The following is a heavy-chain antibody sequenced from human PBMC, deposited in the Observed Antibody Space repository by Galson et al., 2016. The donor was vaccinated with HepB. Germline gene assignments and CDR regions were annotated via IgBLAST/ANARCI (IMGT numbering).Heavy chain of an antibody. V-gene: IGHV3-30*18. Sequence: SLRLSCAASGFIFSNYGMHWVRQAPGKGLEWVAVISFDGSTKSYADSVRGRVTISRDNSKNTLYLQMNSLRAEDTAVYYCAKAPYNSGWQGIRYFDLWGRGTLVTVSS. CDR3: AKAPYNSGWQGIRYFDL. CDR2: ISFDGSTK. D-gene: IGHD6-19*01. CDR1: GFIFSNYG. J-gene: IGHJ2*01.